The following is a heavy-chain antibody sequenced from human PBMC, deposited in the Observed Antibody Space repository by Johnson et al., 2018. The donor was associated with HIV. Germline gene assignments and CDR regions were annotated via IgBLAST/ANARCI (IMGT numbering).Heavy chain of an antibody. CDR2: ISSAGSTI. CDR3: ARVWYSSSWYGDAFDI. J-gene: IGHJ3*02. V-gene: IGHV3-48*04. Sequence: VQLVESGGGVVQPGRSLRLSCAASGFTFSSYAMHWVRQAPGKGLEWVSYISSAGSTIYYADSVKGRFTISRDNAKNSLYLQMNSLRAEDTALYYCARVWYSSSWYGDAFDIWGQGTMVTVSS. D-gene: IGHD6-13*01. CDR1: GFTFSSYA.